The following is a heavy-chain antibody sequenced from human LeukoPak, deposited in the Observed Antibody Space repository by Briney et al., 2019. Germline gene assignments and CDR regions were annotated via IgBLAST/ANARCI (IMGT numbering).Heavy chain of an antibody. CDR1: GGSIISYY. CDR3: ARHKPIYYDILTGSGDDAFDI. V-gene: IGHV4-59*08. CDR2: IYYSGST. J-gene: IGHJ3*02. Sequence: SETLFLTCTGSGGSIISYYLSWIWQPPGKGVDGVGYIYYSGSTNYNPSLKSRVHISVDTSKNQFSLKLSSVTAADTAVYYCARHKPIYYDILTGSGDDAFDIWGQGTMVTACS. D-gene: IGHD3-9*01.